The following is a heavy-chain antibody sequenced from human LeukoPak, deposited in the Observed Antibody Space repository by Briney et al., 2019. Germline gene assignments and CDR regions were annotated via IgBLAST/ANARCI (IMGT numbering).Heavy chain of an antibody. V-gene: IGHV3-21*01. CDR2: ISSSSSYI. J-gene: IGHJ4*02. CDR3: ARDGGWFSLDY. D-gene: IGHD6-19*01. CDR1: GFTFSSYS. Sequence: GGSPRLSCAASGFTFSSYSMNWVRQAPGKGLEWVSSISSSSSYIYYADSVKGRFTISRDNAKNSLYLQMNSQRAEDTAVYYCARDGGWFSLDYWGQGTLVTVSS.